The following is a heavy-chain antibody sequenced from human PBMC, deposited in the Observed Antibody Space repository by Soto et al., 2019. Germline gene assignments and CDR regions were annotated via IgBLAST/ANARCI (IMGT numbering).Heavy chain of an antibody. CDR1: GGSISSSSYY. V-gene: IGHV4-39*01. CDR3: ARHEKYSSSYNWFDP. Sequence: SETLSLTCTVSGGSISSSSYYWGWIRQPPGKGLEWIGSIYYSGSTYYNPSLKSRVTISVDTSKNQFSLKLSSVTAADTAVYYCARHEKYSSSYNWFDPWGQGTLVTVSS. CDR2: IYYSGST. J-gene: IGHJ5*02. D-gene: IGHD6-13*01.